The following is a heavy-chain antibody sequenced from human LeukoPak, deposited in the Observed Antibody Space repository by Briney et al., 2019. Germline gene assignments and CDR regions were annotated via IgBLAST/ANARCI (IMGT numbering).Heavy chain of an antibody. V-gene: IGHV4-39*02. CDR2: IYYSGST. D-gene: IGHD4-17*01. Sequence: KTSETLSLTCTVSGGSISSSSYYWGWIRQPPGKGLEWIGSIYYSGSTYYNPSLKSRVTISVDTSKNQFSLKLSSVTAADTAVYYCARDRYGDYGYYFDYWGQGTLVTVSS. CDR1: GGSISSSSYY. CDR3: ARDRYGDYGYYFDY. J-gene: IGHJ4*02.